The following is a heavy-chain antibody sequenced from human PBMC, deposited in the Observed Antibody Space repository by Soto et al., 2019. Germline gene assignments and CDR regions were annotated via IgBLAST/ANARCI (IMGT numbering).Heavy chain of an antibody. CDR2: ISISGRTI. V-gene: IGHV3-11*01. J-gene: IGHJ5*02. D-gene: IGHD5-18*01. Sequence: QVQLVESGGGLVKPGGSLRLSCAASGFTFSDYYMSWILQAPGKGLEWVSYISISGRTIYYADSVKGRFTISRDNAKNSLDLQINSLSAEDTAVYCCAGDSPLNSYALNWFDPWRQGPLFTVSS. CDR3: AGDSPLNSYALNWFDP. CDR1: GFTFSDYY.